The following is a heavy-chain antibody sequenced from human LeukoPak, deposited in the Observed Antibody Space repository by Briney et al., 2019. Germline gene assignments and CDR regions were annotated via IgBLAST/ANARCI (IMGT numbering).Heavy chain of an antibody. D-gene: IGHD2-15*01. CDR3: ARDCIGCHGFDY. V-gene: IGHV1-18*01. Sequence: AAVKVSCKASGYTFISYGIIGLRQPPGQEREGMGWVSAYADDTNYVQKFQGRVTMNTDTPTSTAYMELRSLRSEASAVYYCARDCIGCHGFDYWGQGTLVTVSS. CDR1: GYTFISYG. CDR2: VSAYADDT. J-gene: IGHJ4*02.